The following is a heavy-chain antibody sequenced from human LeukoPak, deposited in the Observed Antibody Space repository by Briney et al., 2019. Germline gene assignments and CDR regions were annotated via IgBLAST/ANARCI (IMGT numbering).Heavy chain of an antibody. J-gene: IGHJ4*02. V-gene: IGHV4-61*08. Sequence: SETLSLTCTVSGGSIRSGDFYWSWIRQPPGKGLEWIGYIYYSGSTNYNPSLKSRVTISVDTSKNQFSLKLSSVTAADTAVYYCARESIAAAGPFDYWGQGTLVTVSS. CDR3: ARESIAAAGPFDY. D-gene: IGHD6-13*01. CDR2: IYYSGST. CDR1: GGSIRSGDFY.